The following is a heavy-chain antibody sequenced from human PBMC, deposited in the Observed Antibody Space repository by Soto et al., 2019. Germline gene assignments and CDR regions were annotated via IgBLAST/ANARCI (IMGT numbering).Heavy chain of an antibody. Sequence: QIQLVQSGAEVQKPGASVKVSCKASGYTFTTYGISWVRQAPGQGLEWMGWISGYNDNTKYAQNLQGRVTMTTDTSTTTAYMELMCLRSDATAVYYCAREYCSGGSCYGTDYWGQGTPVTVSS. V-gene: IGHV1-18*01. CDR2: ISGYNDNT. CDR1: GYTFTTYG. D-gene: IGHD2-15*01. J-gene: IGHJ4*02. CDR3: AREYCSGGSCYGTDY.